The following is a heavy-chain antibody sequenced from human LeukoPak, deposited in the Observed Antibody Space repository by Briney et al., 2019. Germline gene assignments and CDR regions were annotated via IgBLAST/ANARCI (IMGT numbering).Heavy chain of an antibody. CDR1: GGTFISYA. V-gene: IGHV1-69*13. CDR3: ARDQGIAALHFFGYYYGMDV. CDR2: IIPIFGTA. D-gene: IGHD6-13*01. J-gene: IGHJ6*02. Sequence: ASVKVSCKASGGTFISYAISWVRQAPGQGLEWMGGIIPIFGTANYAQKFQGRVTITADESTSTAYMELSSLRSEDTAVYYCARDQGIAALHFFGYYYGMDVWGQGTTVTVSS.